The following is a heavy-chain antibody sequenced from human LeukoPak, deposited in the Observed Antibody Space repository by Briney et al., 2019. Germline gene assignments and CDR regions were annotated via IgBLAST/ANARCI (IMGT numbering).Heavy chain of an antibody. CDR3: ARNPGYYYDSSGYYRYYFDY. J-gene: IGHJ4*02. V-gene: IGHV4-59*12. Sequence: PSETLSLTCTVPGGSISSYYWSWIRQPPGKGLEWIGYIYYSGSTNYNPSLKSRVTISVDTSKNQFSLKLSSVTAADTAVYYCARNPGYYYDSSGYYRYYFDYWGQGTLVTVSS. D-gene: IGHD3-22*01. CDR1: GGSISSYY. CDR2: IYYSGST.